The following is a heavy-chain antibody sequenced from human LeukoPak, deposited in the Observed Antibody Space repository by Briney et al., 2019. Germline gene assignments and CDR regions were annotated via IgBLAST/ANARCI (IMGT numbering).Heavy chain of an antibody. CDR1: GFTFSSYG. Sequence: GGSLRLSCAASGFTFSSYGMSWVRQAPGKGLEWVSAISGSGGSTYYADSVKGRFTISRDNSKNTLYLQMNSLRAEDTAVYYCARTVTVTTDYFDYWGQGTLVTVSS. V-gene: IGHV3-23*01. CDR3: ARTVTVTTDYFDY. CDR2: ISGSGGST. J-gene: IGHJ4*02. D-gene: IGHD4-17*01.